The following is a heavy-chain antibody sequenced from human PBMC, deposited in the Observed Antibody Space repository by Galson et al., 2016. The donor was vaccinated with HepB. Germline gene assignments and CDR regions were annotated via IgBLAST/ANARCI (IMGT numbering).Heavy chain of an antibody. CDR3: ARLYVGWGHYRCDS. D-gene: IGHD3-16*02. Sequence: TLSLTCTVSGGSISSDGYYWSWIRQHPGKGLEWIGHIYYSGTTYYNPSLKSRIAMSIDTSKDQISLTMTSVTAADTAVYYCARLYVGWGHYRCDSWGQGGLLIVSS. CDR1: GGSISSDGYY. V-gene: IGHV4-30-4*08. J-gene: IGHJ4*02. CDR2: IYYSGTT.